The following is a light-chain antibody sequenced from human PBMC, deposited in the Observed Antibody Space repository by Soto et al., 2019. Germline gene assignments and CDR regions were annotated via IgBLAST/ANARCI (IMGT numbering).Light chain of an antibody. Sequence: QSALTQPASVSGSPGQSITISCTGTSGDVGSYNLVSWYQQHPGKAPKLMIYEGSKRPSGVSNRFSGSKSGSTASLTISGLQAEDEADYYCCSYARSSTYVFGSGTKATVL. CDR1: SGDVGSYNL. CDR3: CSYARSSTYV. J-gene: IGLJ1*01. V-gene: IGLV2-23*01. CDR2: EGS.